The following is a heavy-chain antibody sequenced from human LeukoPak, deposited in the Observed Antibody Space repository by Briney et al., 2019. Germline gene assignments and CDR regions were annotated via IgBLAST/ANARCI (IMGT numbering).Heavy chain of an antibody. D-gene: IGHD7-27*01. CDR3: ASFQRELGTIYYYYYYMDV. CDR2: IIPIFGTA. CDR1: GGTFSSYA. Sequence: SVKVSCKASGGTFSSYAISWVRQAPGQGLEWMGGIIPIFGTANYAQKFQGRVTITADESTSTAYMELSSLRSEDTAVYYCASFQRELGTIYYYYYYMDVWGKGTTVTVSS. V-gene: IGHV1-69*13. J-gene: IGHJ6*03.